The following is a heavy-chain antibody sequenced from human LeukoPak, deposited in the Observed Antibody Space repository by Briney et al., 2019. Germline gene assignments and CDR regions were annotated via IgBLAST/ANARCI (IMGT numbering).Heavy chain of an antibody. D-gene: IGHD3-22*01. Sequence: GESLKISCQGSGYSFTTYWIGWVRQMPGKGLEWLGIIYPDDSDTRYSPSFQGQVTISADKSISTAYLQWSSLKASDTAMYYCASAGYYDSSGYSQFDYWGQGTLVTVSS. CDR3: ASAGYYDSSGYSQFDY. V-gene: IGHV5-51*01. CDR2: IYPDDSDT. CDR1: GYSFTTYW. J-gene: IGHJ4*02.